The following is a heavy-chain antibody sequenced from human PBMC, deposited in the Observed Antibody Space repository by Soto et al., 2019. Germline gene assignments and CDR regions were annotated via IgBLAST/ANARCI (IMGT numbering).Heavy chain of an antibody. CDR3: ARDDCSSTSCRYYYGMDV. Sequence: QVHLVQSGAEVKKPGSSVKVSCKASGGTFSSYSMSWVRQAPGQGLEWMGRIIPVLGIASYAQKFQGRVTITADTSTTIVYMELSSLRSEDTAVYYCARDDCSSTSCRYYYGMDV. J-gene: IGHJ6*01. CDR1: GGTFSSYS. D-gene: IGHD2-2*01. V-gene: IGHV1-69*08. CDR2: IIPVLGIA.